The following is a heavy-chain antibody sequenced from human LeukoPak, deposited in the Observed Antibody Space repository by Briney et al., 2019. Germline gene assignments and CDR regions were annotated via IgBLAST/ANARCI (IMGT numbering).Heavy chain of an antibody. CDR2: ISAYNGNT. D-gene: IGHD3-22*01. CDR3: ARAEHYYDSSGYYSYGFDY. Sequence: ASVKVSCKASGYTFTSYGISWVRQAPGQGLEWMGWISAYNGNTNYAQKLQGRVTMTTDTSTSTAYMELRSLRSDDTAVYYCARAEHYYDSSGYYSYGFDYWGQGTLVTVSS. V-gene: IGHV1-18*01. J-gene: IGHJ4*02. CDR1: GYTFTSYG.